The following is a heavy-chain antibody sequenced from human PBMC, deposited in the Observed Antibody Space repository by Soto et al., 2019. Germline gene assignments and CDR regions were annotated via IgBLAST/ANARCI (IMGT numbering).Heavy chain of an antibody. D-gene: IGHD6-13*01. Sequence: SETLSLTCAVYGGSFSGYYWSWIRQPPGKGLEWIGEINHSGSTNYNPSLKSRVTISVDTSKNQFSLKLSSVTAADTAVYYCASSSSWYHIYFDYWGQGTLVTVSS. CDR3: ASSSSWYHIYFDY. J-gene: IGHJ4*02. CDR1: GGSFSGYY. V-gene: IGHV4-34*01. CDR2: INHSGST.